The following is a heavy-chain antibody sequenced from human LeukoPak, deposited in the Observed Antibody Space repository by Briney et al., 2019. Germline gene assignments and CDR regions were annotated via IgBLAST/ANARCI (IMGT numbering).Heavy chain of an antibody. Sequence: GASVKVSCKALGYTLTTHQMYWVRQALGQGLEWVGTFTPSGGGSTYAQNFQGRMTMTGDMSTNTAYLELSSLRSEDTAVYFCARNGAGLHYWGQGSLVTVSS. J-gene: IGHJ4*02. CDR1: GYTLTTHQ. CDR2: FTPSGGGS. CDR3: ARNGAGLHY. D-gene: IGHD1-1*01. V-gene: IGHV1-46*01.